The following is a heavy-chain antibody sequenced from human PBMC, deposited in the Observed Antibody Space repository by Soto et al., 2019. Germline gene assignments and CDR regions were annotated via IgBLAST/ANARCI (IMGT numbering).Heavy chain of an antibody. Sequence: QVQLVESGGGVVQPGRSLRLSCAASGFTFSSYGMHWVRQAPGKGLEWVAVIWYDGSNKYYADSVKGRFTISRDNSKKTLYLQMNSLRAEDTAVYYCAREEYSSGWYDPAYYYYYYGMDVWGQGTTVTVSS. V-gene: IGHV3-33*01. J-gene: IGHJ6*02. CDR3: AREEYSSGWYDPAYYYYYYGMDV. CDR1: GFTFSSYG. CDR2: IWYDGSNK. D-gene: IGHD6-19*01.